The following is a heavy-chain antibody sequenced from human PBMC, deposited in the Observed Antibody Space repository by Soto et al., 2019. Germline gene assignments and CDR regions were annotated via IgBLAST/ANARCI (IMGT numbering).Heavy chain of an antibody. Sequence: PGGSLRLSCAASGFTFSIYAMSWVRQGPGKGLEWVSSIINSGGSTFYADSVKGRFTISRDNSRDTLYLQMNSLRSEDTAVYYCAKEQGGGARSERYHYFAYGGQGALVPV. J-gene: IGHJ4*02. CDR2: IINSGGST. V-gene: IGHV3-23*01. CDR3: AKEQGGGARSERYHYFAY. D-gene: IGHD3-9*01. CDR1: GFTFSIYA.